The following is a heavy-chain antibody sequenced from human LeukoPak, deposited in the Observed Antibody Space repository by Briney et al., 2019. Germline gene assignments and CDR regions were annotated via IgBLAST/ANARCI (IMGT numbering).Heavy chain of an antibody. CDR3: AKDGAVAENWFDP. CDR2: ISYDGSNK. CDR1: GFTFSSYG. D-gene: IGHD6-19*01. V-gene: IGHV3-30*18. J-gene: IGHJ5*02. Sequence: PGRSLRLSCAASGFTFSSYGMHWVRQAPGKGLEWVAVISYDGSNKYYAGSVKGRFTISRDNSKNTLYLQMNSLRAEDTAVYYCAKDGAVAENWFDPWGQGTLVTVSS.